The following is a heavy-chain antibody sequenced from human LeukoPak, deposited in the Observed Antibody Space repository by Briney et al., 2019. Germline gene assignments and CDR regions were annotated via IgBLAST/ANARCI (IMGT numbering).Heavy chain of an antibody. CDR1: GFPFASYV. CDR2: INHDAEMI. V-gene: IGHV3-48*02. CDR3: ARDHDWAFDL. Sequence: GGSLRLSCEGSGFPFASYVMSWVRQAPGKGLEWIAYINHDAEMIFFPDFVKGRFTISRDNAKKSLYLQMNALRYEDTAIYYCARDHDWAFDLWGQGTLVTVSS. D-gene: IGHD3-9*01. J-gene: IGHJ4*02.